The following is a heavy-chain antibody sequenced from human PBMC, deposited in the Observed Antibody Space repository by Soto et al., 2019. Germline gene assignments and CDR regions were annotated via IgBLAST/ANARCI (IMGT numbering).Heavy chain of an antibody. CDR2: ISSSNRTI. J-gene: IGHJ6*02. Sequence: LXLSCAASGFTFRSYSMNWVSQAPGKGLEWVSYISSSNRTINYADSVKGRFIISRDNAKNSLYLQMHSLRDEDTAVYYCAREGWPLLQTGMDVWGQGSTVTVSS. CDR3: AREGWPLLQTGMDV. V-gene: IGHV3-48*02. D-gene: IGHD2-15*01. CDR1: GFTFRSYS.